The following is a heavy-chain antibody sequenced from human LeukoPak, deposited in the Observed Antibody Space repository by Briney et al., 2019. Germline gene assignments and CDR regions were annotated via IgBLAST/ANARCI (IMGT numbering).Heavy chain of an antibody. V-gene: IGHV4-34*01. CDR1: GETFSGFY. D-gene: IGHD4-17*01. Sequence: PSETLSLTCAVYGETFSGFYWSWIRQPPGKGLEWIGEINYSGSTNYNPSLKSRVTISVDTSKNQFSLNLNSVTAADTAVYYCARISTVTHQFDYWGQGMLATVSS. CDR3: ARISTVTHQFDY. J-gene: IGHJ4*02. CDR2: INYSGST.